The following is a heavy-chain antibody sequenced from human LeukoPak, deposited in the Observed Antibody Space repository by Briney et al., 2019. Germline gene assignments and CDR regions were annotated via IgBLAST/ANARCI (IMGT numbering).Heavy chain of an antibody. V-gene: IGHV1-24*01. Sequence: ASVKVSCKVSGYTLTELSMHWVRQAPGKGLGWMGGFDPEDGETIYAQKFQGRVTMTEDTSTDTAYMELSSLRSEDTAVYYCATSLGSTELLKGINYFDYWGQGTLVTVSS. J-gene: IGHJ4*02. CDR2: FDPEDGET. CDR3: ATSLGSTELLKGINYFDY. D-gene: IGHD1-26*01. CDR1: GYTLTELS.